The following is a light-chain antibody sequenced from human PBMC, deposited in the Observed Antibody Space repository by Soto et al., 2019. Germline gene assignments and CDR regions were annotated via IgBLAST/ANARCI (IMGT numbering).Light chain of an antibody. CDR2: KSS. V-gene: IGKV1-5*03. CDR3: QQCSSSWT. Sequence: ILMTQSPSSLSSSVGDTVTITCRASQDVDKWLAWYQQKPGKPPKLLIWKSSTLIGSVPSGFSAGGSGTHYSLHISGVPPEVVGTYYCQQCSSSWTFGQGTMVEIK. CDR1: QDVDKW. J-gene: IGKJ1*01.